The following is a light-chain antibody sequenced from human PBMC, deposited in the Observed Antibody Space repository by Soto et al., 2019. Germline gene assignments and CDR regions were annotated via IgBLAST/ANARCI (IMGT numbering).Light chain of an antibody. J-gene: IGKJ1*01. Sequence: QMTQSPSSLSASVGEKIIITCRASRDVGSDVSWYQQKPWKAPKLLIYAASTLQSGVPSRFGGGGSGTEFTLTISGLQPHDLATYYCQQYKSYSTWTFGPGTKLDIK. CDR3: QQYKSYSTWT. V-gene: IGKV1-17*01. CDR2: AAS. CDR1: RDVGSD.